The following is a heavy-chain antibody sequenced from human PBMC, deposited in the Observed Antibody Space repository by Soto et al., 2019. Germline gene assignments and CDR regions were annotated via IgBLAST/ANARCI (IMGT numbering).Heavy chain of an antibody. Sequence: LRLSCSASGFTFNIYAMTWVRQAPGKGLEWVSTTGATGRTTYYSDSVKGRFTVSRDNSKNTLDLQMSNLRAEDTAVYYCATVHNTSRSFDYWGQGTLVTVSS. CDR1: GFTFNIYA. CDR2: TGATGRTT. J-gene: IGHJ4*02. D-gene: IGHD1-20*01. V-gene: IGHV3-23*01. CDR3: ATVHNTSRSFDY.